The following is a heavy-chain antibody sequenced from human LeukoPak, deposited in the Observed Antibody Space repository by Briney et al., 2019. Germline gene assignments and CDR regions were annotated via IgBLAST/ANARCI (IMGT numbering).Heavy chain of an antibody. V-gene: IGHV3-23*01. Sequence: GGSLRLSCAASAFTFSSYVMTWVRQAPGKGLEWVSTISGTGGTTYYADSVKGRFTISRDNSKNTLYFLMNSVRAEDTAVYYCAGDLRRTYSLLYWGEGTLVTVSS. J-gene: IGHJ4*02. D-gene: IGHD4-11*01. CDR1: AFTFSSYV. CDR2: ISGTGGTT. CDR3: AGDLRRTYSLLY.